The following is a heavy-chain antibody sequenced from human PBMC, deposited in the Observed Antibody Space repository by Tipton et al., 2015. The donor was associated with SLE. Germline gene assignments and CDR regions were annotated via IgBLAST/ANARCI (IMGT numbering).Heavy chain of an antibody. CDR2: ISAYNGNT. CDR1: GYTFTSYG. J-gene: IGHJ6*03. Sequence: QLVQSGPEVKKPGASVKVSCKASGYTFTSYGISWVRQAPGQGLEWMGWISAYNGNTNSAQKLQGRVTMTTDTSPSTAYMELRSLSGDDTAVHYGARLGIGGPTNVMDVGGKGTGVTVP. V-gene: IGHV1-18*01. CDR3: ARLGIGGPTNVMDV. D-gene: IGHD1-26*01.